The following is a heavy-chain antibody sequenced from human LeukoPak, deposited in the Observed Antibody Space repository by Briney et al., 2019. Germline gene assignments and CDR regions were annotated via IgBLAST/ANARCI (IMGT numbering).Heavy chain of an antibody. V-gene: IGHV4-34*01. Sequence: RPGGSLRLSCSASGFTFTDYYMSWIRQAPGKGLEWIGDTNQSGSTSYNPSLKSRVTISVDTSKNRFSLKVRSVTAADAAVYYCARGPYSSSWSYYYYYMDVWGKGTTVTVSS. D-gene: IGHD6-13*01. CDR2: TNQSGST. CDR1: GFTFTDYY. CDR3: ARGPYSSSWSYYYYYMDV. J-gene: IGHJ6*03.